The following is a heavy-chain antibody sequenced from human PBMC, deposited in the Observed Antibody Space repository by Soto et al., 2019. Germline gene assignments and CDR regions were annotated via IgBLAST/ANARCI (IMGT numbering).Heavy chain of an antibody. CDR1: DGSISTYY. Sequence: PSETLSLTCTVSDGSISTYYWTWIRQPPGKGLEWIGYIYYSGNTNYNPSLKSRVTISVDTSKNQFSLKLSSVTAADTAVYYCARDFVDSSGYYYFDYWGQGTLVTVSS. CDR3: ARDFVDSSGYYYFDY. D-gene: IGHD3-22*01. CDR2: IYYSGNT. J-gene: IGHJ4*02. V-gene: IGHV4-59*12.